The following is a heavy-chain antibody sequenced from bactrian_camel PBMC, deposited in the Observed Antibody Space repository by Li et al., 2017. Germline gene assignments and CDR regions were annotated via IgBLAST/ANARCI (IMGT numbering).Heavy chain of an antibody. J-gene: IGHJ4*01. CDR1: GFTFSRYA. V-gene: IGHV3S40*01. CDR3: AARKTYGGSQPYDY. CDR2: INSGGGST. D-gene: IGHD6*01. Sequence: VQLVESGGGLVQPGGSLRLSCTGSGFTFSRYAIHWVRRAPGKGLEWVSAINSGGGSTFYAGSVKGRFTISRDNANNTVYLQLNSLKTEDMAMYYCAARKTYGGSQPYDYWSQGTQVTVS.